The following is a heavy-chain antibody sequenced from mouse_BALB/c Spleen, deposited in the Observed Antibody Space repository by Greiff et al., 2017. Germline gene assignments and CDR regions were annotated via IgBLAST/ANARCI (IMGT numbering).Heavy chain of an antibody. CDR3: AKAYDCDYAMDY. V-gene: IGHV7-1*02. J-gene: IGHJ4*01. CDR1: GFTFSDFY. Sequence: EVKVVESGGGLVQPGGSLRLSCATSGFTFSDFYMEWVRQPPGKRLEWIAASRNKANDYTTEYSASVKGRFIVSRDTSQNILYLQMNALRAEDTAIYYCAKAYDCDYAMDYWGQGTSVTVSS. CDR2: SRNKANDYTT. D-gene: IGHD2-4*01.